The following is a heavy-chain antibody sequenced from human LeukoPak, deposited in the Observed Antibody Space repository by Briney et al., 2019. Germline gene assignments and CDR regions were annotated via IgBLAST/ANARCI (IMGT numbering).Heavy chain of an antibody. CDR1: GYTFTSYG. V-gene: IGHV1-18*01. D-gene: IGHD5-18*01. J-gene: IGHJ4*02. Sequence: ASVKVSCKASGYTFTSYGISWVRQAPGQGLEWMGWISAYNGNTNYAQKLQGRVTMATGTSTSTVYMEVRSLRSDDTAVYYCARGWKYRFGFYFDYWGQGTLVTVSS. CDR3: ARGWKYRFGFYFDY. CDR2: ISAYNGNT.